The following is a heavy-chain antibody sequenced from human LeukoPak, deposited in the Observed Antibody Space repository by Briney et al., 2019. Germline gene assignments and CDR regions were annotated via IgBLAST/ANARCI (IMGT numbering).Heavy chain of an antibody. CDR1: GFTFSTYD. Sequence: GGSLRLSCAASGFTFSTYDMNWVRQAPGKGLEWVSFISSSSAYIYYTESVKGRVTISRDNAKNSLYLQLNSLRADDTALYYCARSYYDNSLYKGKFYYWGQGSMVTVSS. CDR2: ISSSSAYI. V-gene: IGHV3-21*01. D-gene: IGHD3-22*01. J-gene: IGHJ4*02. CDR3: ARSYYDNSLYKGKFYY.